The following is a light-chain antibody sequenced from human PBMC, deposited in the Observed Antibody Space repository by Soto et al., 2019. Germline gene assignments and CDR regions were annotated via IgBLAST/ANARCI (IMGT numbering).Light chain of an antibody. J-gene: IGLJ7*01. CDR2: EVS. CDR3: CSYGGSRAV. Sequence: QSVLTQPASVSGSPGQSITISCTGTSSDVGSHNLVSWYQQHPGQAPKLMIYEVSKRPLGVSTRFSASKSGNTASLTISGLQAEDEADYYCCSYGGSRAVFGGGTQLT. V-gene: IGLV2-23*02. CDR1: SSDVGSHNL.